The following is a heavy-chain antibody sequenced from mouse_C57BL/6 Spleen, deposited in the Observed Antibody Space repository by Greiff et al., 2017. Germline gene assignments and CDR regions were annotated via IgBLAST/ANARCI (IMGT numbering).Heavy chain of an antibody. Sequence: EVQLQQSGPELVKPGASVKISCKASGYTFTDYYMNWVKQSHGKSLEWIGDINPNNGGTSYNQKFKGKATLTVDKSSSTAYMELRSLTSEDSAVYYCARSNWGLDYWGQGTSVTVSS. J-gene: IGHJ4*01. D-gene: IGHD4-1*01. CDR3: ARSNWGLDY. CDR2: INPNNGGT. V-gene: IGHV1-26*01. CDR1: GYTFTDYY.